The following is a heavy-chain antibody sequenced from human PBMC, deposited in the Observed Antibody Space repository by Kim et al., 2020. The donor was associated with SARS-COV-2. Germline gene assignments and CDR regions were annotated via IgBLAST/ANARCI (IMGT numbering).Heavy chain of an antibody. CDR1: GGSISSYY. CDR2: IYYSGST. Sequence: SETLSLTCTVSGGSISSYYWSWIRQPPGKGLEWIGYIYYSGSTNYNPSLKSRVTISVDTSKNQFSLKLSSVTAADTAVYYCARVFAPYSYGYGDYYGMDVWGQGTTFTVSS. CDR3: ARVFAPYSYGYGDYYGMDV. D-gene: IGHD5-18*01. J-gene: IGHJ6*02. V-gene: IGHV4-59*01.